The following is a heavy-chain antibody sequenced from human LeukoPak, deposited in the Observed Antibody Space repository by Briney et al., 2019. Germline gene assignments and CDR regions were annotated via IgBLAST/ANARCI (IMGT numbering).Heavy chain of an antibody. CDR2: IYYSGST. V-gene: IGHV4-59*01. J-gene: IGHJ4*02. D-gene: IGHD6-19*01. CDR1: GGSISSYY. Sequence: SETLSLTCTVSGGSISSYYWSWIWQPPGKGLEWIGYIYYSGSTNYNPSLKSRVTISVDTSKNQFSLKLSSVTAADTAVYYCARASYSSGWYNYWGQGTLVTVSS. CDR3: ARASYSSGWYNY.